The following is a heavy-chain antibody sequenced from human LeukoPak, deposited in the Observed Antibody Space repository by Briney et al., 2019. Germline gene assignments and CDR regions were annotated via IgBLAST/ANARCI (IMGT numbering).Heavy chain of an antibody. CDR3: ARHGSNWNPTGGFDP. J-gene: IGHJ5*02. CDR1: GGSFSGYY. D-gene: IGHD1-1*01. CDR2: INHSGST. Sequence: PSETLSLTCAVYGGSFSGYYWSWIRQPPGKGLEWIGEINHSGSTNYNPSLKSRVTISVDTSKNQFSLKLSSVTAADTAVYYCARHGSNWNPTGGFDPWGQGTLVTVSS. V-gene: IGHV4-34*01.